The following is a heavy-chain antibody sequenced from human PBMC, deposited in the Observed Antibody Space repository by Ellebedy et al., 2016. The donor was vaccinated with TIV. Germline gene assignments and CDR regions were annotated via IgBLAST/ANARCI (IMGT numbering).Heavy chain of an antibody. J-gene: IGHJ4*02. V-gene: IGHV3-30*04. Sequence: GESLKISCAASGFTFSDYSMHWVRQAPGKGLEWVAVGGTDYYYADSVKGRFTISRDTSESTLSLQINSLRPADTAVYYCARGTSGWFGVDYWGQGTLVTVSS. CDR1: GFTFSDYS. CDR2: GGTDY. CDR3: ARGTSGWFGVDY. D-gene: IGHD3-10*01.